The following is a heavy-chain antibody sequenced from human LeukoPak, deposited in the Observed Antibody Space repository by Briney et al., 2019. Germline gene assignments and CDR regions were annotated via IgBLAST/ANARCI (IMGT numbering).Heavy chain of an antibody. V-gene: IGHV3-48*02. D-gene: IGHD3-10*01. Sequence: GGSLRLSCAASGFTFSGYSMSWVRQAPGKGLEWVSDISSSGSTIYFADSVKGRFTISRDNAKNSLYLQMNSLRDEDTAVYYCARLEYYYVSGNYYKLFDYWGQGTLVTVCS. CDR2: ISSSGSTI. CDR1: GFTFSGYS. CDR3: ARLEYYYVSGNYYKLFDY. J-gene: IGHJ4*02.